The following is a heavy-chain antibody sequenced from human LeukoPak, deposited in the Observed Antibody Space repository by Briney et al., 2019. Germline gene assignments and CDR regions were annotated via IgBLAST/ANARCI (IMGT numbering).Heavy chain of an antibody. V-gene: IGHV3-48*01. CDR3: ARDYYGDYYFDY. D-gene: IGHD4-17*01. J-gene: IGHJ4*02. CDR2: ISSSTSTI. CDR1: GFTFSSYT. Sequence: GVSLRLSCAASGFTFSSYTMNWVRQAPGKRLEWVSSISSSTSTIHYADSVKGRFTIFRDNAKNSLYLQMNSLRAEGTAVYFCARDYYGDYYFDYWGQGTLVTVSS.